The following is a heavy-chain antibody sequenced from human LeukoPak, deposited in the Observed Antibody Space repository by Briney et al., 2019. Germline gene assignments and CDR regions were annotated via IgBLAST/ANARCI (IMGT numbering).Heavy chain of an antibody. D-gene: IGHD4-17*01. CDR2: IIPIFGTA. V-gene: IGHV1-69*06. J-gene: IGHJ4*02. CDR1: GYTFTNYD. CDR3: ARGRRNYGDYEIDY. Sequence: SVKVSCKASGYTFTNYDINWVRQAPGQGLEWMGGIIPIFGTANYAQKFQGRVTITADKSTSTAYMELSSLRSEDTAVYYCARGRRNYGDYEIDYWGQGTLVTVSS.